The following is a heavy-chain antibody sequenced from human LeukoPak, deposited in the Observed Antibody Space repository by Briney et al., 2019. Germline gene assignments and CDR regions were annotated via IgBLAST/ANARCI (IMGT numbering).Heavy chain of an antibody. V-gene: IGHV3-21*01. CDR1: GFTFSSYS. CDR3: ARVGGTYYDSSGQAYYYYYMDV. CDR2: ISSSSSYI. D-gene: IGHD3-22*01. J-gene: IGHJ6*03. Sequence: SGGSLRLSCAASGFTFSSYSMSWVRQAPGKGLEWVSSISSSSSYIYYADSVKGRFTISRDNAKNSLYLQMNSLRAEDTAVYYCARVGGTYYDSSGQAYYYYYMDVWGKGTTVTVSS.